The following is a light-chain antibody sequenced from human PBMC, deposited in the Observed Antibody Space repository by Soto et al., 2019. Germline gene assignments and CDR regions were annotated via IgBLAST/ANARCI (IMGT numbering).Light chain of an antibody. J-gene: IGKJ5*01. CDR2: DAS. Sequence: FTPAPTKMSVSPGDPFTLSCRPSQSVSSYLAWYQQEPGQAPRLLIFDASTRATGSPARFSGSWSWTNFTLTISSLEPEDFSVYHCQQRSNWPSITFGQGTRLEIK. CDR3: QQRSNWPSIT. CDR1: QSVSSY. V-gene: IGKV3-11*01.